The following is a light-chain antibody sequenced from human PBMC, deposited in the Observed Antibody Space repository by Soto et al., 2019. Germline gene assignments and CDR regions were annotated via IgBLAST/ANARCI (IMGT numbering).Light chain of an antibody. CDR2: KAS. J-gene: IGKJ1*01. CDR1: QSISSW. V-gene: IGKV1-5*03. CDR3: QQYNSYSPTT. Sequence: DIQMTQSPSTPSASVGDRVTITCRASQSISSWLAWYQQKPGKAPKLLIYKASSLESGVPSRFSGSGSGTEFTLTISSLQPDDFATYYCQQYNSYSPTTFGQGTKVDIK.